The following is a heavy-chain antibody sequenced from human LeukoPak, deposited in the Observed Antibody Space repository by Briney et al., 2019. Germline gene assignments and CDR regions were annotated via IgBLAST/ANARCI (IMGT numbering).Heavy chain of an antibody. CDR1: GFTFSSYG. V-gene: IGHV3-23*01. J-gene: IGHJ4*02. Sequence: GGSLRLSCAASGFTFSSYGMSWVRQAPGKGLELVSAISGSGGSTYYADSVKGRFTISRDNSKNTLYLQMNSLRAEDTAVYYCAKSKGYYGSGSYYQYWGQGTLVTVSS. CDR3: AKSKGYYGSGSYYQY. CDR2: ISGSGGST. D-gene: IGHD3-10*01.